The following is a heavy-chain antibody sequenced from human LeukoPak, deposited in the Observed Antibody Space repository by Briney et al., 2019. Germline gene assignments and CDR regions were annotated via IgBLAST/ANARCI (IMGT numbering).Heavy chain of an antibody. V-gene: IGHV3-48*01. CDR3: ASEGGNY. Sequence: GGSLRLSCAASGFTFSFYSMNWVRQAPGKGLEWVSYISSSSSTIYYADSVKGRFTISRDNAKKSLYLQMNSLRGEDTAVYYCASEGGNYWGQGTLVTVSS. CDR1: GFTFSFYS. J-gene: IGHJ4*02. CDR2: ISSSSSTI. D-gene: IGHD3-16*01.